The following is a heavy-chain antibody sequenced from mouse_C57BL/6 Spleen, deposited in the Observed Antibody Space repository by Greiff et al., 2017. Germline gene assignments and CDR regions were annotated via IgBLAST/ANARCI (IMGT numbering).Heavy chain of an antibody. CDR1: CYTFTSYC. CDR3: ARMAGNYAMDY. V-gene: IGHV1-52*01. CDR2: IYPSDSKT. Sequence: QVQLQQPGAELVRPGSSVQLSCKASCYTFTSYCMHWVNPRPIQGLEWIGNIYPSDSKTHSNKKFKDKSTLTVDKSSSTAYMQLSSLTSEDSAVYYCARMAGNYAMDYWGQGTSVTVSS. J-gene: IGHJ4*01.